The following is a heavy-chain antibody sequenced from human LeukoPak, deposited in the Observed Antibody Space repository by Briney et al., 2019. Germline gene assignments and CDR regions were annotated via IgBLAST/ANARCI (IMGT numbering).Heavy chain of an antibody. D-gene: IGHD3-22*01. CDR3: ARDLGQYYDTSDNWLDP. J-gene: IGHJ5*02. V-gene: IGHV3-30*02. CDR2: IRYDGSNK. Sequence: TEGSLRLSCGASGFTFSNYGMHWVRQAPGKGLEWVAFIRYDGSNKYYADSVKGQFTISRDNAKNTLNLQMNSLRAEDTAVYYCARDLGQYYDTSDNWLDPWGQGTLVTVSS. CDR1: GFTFSNYG.